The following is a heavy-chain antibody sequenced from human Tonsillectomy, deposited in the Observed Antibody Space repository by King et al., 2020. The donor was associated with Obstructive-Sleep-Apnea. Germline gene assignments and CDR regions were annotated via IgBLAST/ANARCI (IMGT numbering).Heavy chain of an antibody. Sequence: VQLVESGGGVVQPGRSLRLSCAASGFTFSNYGMHWVRQAPGKGLEWVAFIRYDGSNKYYGDSVKGRFTISRDNSKNTQYLQMNSLRPEDTAVYYCARGSYSSVWEGDYWGQGTLVIVSS. D-gene: IGHD6-19*01. CDR3: ARGSYSSVWEGDY. V-gene: IGHV3-30*02. CDR1: GFTFSNYG. J-gene: IGHJ4*02. CDR2: IRYDGSNK.